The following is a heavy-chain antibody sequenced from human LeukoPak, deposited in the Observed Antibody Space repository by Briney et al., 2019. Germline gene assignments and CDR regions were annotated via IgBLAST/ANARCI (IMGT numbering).Heavy chain of an antibody. CDR2: ISYDGSNK. CDR3: ARDQGYYYGSGSYYHLYYFDY. J-gene: IGHJ4*02. CDR1: GLTFSSYA. V-gene: IGHV3-30*01. D-gene: IGHD3-10*01. Sequence: GGSLRLSCAASGLTFSSYAMHWVRQAPGKGLEWVAVISYDGSNKYYADSVKGRFTISRDNSKNTLYLQMNSLRAEDTAVYYCARDQGYYYGSGSYYHLYYFDYWGQGTLVTVSS.